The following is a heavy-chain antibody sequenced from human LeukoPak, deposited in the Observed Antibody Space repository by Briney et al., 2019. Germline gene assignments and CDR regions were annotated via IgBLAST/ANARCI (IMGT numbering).Heavy chain of an antibody. J-gene: IGHJ6*03. CDR1: GGSISSSSYY. D-gene: IGHD3-10*01. Sequence: NPSETLSLTCTVSGGSISSSSYYWGWIRQPPGKGLEWIGSIYYSGSTYYNPSLKSRVTISVDTSKNQFSLKLSSVTAADTAVYYCARDRADQDYYYMDVWGKGTTVTISS. CDR3: ARDRADQDYYYMDV. CDR2: IYYSGST. V-gene: IGHV4-39*07.